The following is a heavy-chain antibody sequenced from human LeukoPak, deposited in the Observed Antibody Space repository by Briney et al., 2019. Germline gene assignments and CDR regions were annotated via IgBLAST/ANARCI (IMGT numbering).Heavy chain of an antibody. CDR1: GFTFSSYA. Sequence: GGSLRLSCAASGFTFSSYAMRWVRQAPGKGLEWVSAISGSGGSTYYADSVKGRFTISRDNSKNTLYLQMNSLRDEDTAVYYCARSHGDFYYFDYWGQGTLVTVSS. D-gene: IGHD4-17*01. CDR2: ISGSGGST. J-gene: IGHJ4*02. CDR3: ARSHGDFYYFDY. V-gene: IGHV3-23*01.